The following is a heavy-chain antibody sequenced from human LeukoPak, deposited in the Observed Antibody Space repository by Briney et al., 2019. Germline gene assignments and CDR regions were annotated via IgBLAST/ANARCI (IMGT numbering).Heavy chain of an antibody. CDR2: INPSGGST. V-gene: IGHV1-46*01. CDR3: ARAIYGVAAYSGGLNWFDP. CDR1: GYTFTSYY. Sequence: ASVKVSCEASGYTFTSYYMHWVRQAPGQGLEWMGIINPSGGSTSYAQKFQGRVTMTRDTSTSTAYMELRSLRSDDTAVYYCARAIYGVAAYSGGLNWFDPWGQGTLVTVSS. J-gene: IGHJ5*02. D-gene: IGHD6-13*01.